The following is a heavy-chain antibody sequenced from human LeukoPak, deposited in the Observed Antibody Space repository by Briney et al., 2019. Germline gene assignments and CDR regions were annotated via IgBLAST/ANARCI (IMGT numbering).Heavy chain of an antibody. J-gene: IGHJ4*02. V-gene: IGHV3-23*01. CDR2: ISGDGTRT. D-gene: IGHD3-16*01. CDR1: GFSFSSYA. CDR3: AKWPEGAMDYFDY. Sequence: GGSLRLSCAASGFSFSSYAMTWARLAPVKGLEWVSAISGDGTRTYYADSVKGRFTISRDNSKNTLYLEMSSLRVKDTAIYYCAKWPEGAMDYFDYWGQGTLVTVSS.